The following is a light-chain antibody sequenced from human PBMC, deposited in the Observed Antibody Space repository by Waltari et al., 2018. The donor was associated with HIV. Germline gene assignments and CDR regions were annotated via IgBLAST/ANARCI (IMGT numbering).Light chain of an antibody. V-gene: IGKV1-5*03. CDR3: QHYKSYPWT. Sequence: DIQMTQSPSTLSASIGDRVTITCRANQSVDSWLAWYQQKPGKAPKVLIYKASSLESGVPSRFSGSGSGTEFTLTISSLQPDDFATYFCQHYKSYPWTFGQGTKVEIK. J-gene: IGKJ1*01. CDR2: KAS. CDR1: QSVDSW.